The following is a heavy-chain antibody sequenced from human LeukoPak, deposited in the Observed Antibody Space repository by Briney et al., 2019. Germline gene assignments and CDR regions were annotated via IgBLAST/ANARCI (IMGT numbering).Heavy chain of an antibody. J-gene: IGHJ4*02. Sequence: GGSLRLSCAASGFTFSDYYMRWIRQAPGKGLQWVSYISSSGDTIYYEDSVKGRFTISRDNAKNSLYLQMNSLRAEDTAVYYCAGVTLGTYYFDYWGQGTLVTVSS. CDR1: GFTFSDYY. CDR2: ISSSGDTI. CDR3: AGVTLGTYYFDY. D-gene: IGHD3-16*01. V-gene: IGHV3-11*04.